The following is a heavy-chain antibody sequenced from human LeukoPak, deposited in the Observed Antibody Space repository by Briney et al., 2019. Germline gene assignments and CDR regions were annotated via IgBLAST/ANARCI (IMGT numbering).Heavy chain of an antibody. Sequence: PGGSLILSCAASEFTFSSYAMHWVRQAPGKGLEWVAVISYDGSNKYYADSVKGRFTISRDNSKNTLYLQMNRLRADDTAVYYCARDGNTVTTEGGFPFDYWGQGTLVTVSS. D-gene: IGHD4-17*01. CDR1: EFTFSSYA. CDR3: ARDGNTVTTEGGFPFDY. J-gene: IGHJ4*02. V-gene: IGHV3-30*04. CDR2: ISYDGSNK.